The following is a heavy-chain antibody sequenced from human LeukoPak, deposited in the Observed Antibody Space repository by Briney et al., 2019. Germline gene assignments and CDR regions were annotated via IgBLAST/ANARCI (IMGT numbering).Heavy chain of an antibody. V-gene: IGHV1-46*01. CDR3: ARGIPVAVNYFDY. CDR1: GYTFTSYY. Sequence: GASVKVSCKASGYTFTSYYMHWVRQAPGQGLEWMGVINPSSASTTYALKFQGRVTMTRDTSTSTVYVELSSLRSEDTVVYYCARGIPVAVNYFDYWGQGTLVTVSS. J-gene: IGHJ4*02. D-gene: IGHD6-19*01. CDR2: INPSSAST.